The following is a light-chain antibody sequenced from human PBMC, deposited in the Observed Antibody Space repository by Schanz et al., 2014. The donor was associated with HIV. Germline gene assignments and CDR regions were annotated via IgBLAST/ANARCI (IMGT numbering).Light chain of an antibody. V-gene: IGKV3-20*01. CDR1: QSVSNN. CDR3: QQYDSPPWT. Sequence: VMTQSPATLSVSPGERATLSCRASQSVSNNVAWYQQKPGQAPRLLIFGASNRATGIPDRFSGSESGTDFTLTISRVEPEDYAVYYCQQYDSPPWTFGQGTKVEVK. J-gene: IGKJ1*01. CDR2: GAS.